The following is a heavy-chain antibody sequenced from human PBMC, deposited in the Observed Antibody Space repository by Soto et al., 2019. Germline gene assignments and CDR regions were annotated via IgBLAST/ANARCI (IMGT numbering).Heavy chain of an antibody. Sequence: QVQLVESGGGLVKPGGSLRLSCAASGFTFSDYYMSWIRQAPGKGLEWVSYISSSGSTIYYADSVKGRFTISRDNAKNSLYLHMNSLRAEDTAVYYCARGLSCISTSCHVGPVDVWGQGTTVTVSS. D-gene: IGHD2-2*01. CDR3: ARGLSCISTSCHVGPVDV. V-gene: IGHV3-11*01. J-gene: IGHJ6*02. CDR1: GFTFSDYY. CDR2: ISSSGSTI.